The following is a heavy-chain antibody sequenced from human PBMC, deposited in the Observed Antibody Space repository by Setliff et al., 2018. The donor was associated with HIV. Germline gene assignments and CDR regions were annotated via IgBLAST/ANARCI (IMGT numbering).Heavy chain of an antibody. V-gene: IGHV1-2*06. Sequence: ASVKVSCKTSGGSFSTYVIAWVRQAPGQGLEWMGQVNSKFGDTRYAEKFQGRVNLTRDTSIGTASMELRRLTSDDTAVYYCARDYYGSSGYPIATYYFDYWGQGTLVTVSS. CDR3: ARDYYGSSGYPIATYYFDY. CDR1: GGSFSTYV. CDR2: VNSKFGDT. J-gene: IGHJ4*02. D-gene: IGHD3-22*01.